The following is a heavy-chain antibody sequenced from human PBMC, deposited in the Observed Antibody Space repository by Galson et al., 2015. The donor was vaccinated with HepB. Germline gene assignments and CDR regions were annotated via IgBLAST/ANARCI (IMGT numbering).Heavy chain of an antibody. CDR3: ARDHLVRGFDY. D-gene: IGHD3-10*01. CDR1: GFTFSDYY. Sequence: SLRLSCAASGFTFSDYYMSWIRQAPGKGLEWVSYISSSSSYTNHADSVKGRFTISRDNAKNSLYLQMNSLRAEDTAVYYCARDHLVRGFDYWGQGTLVTVSS. V-gene: IGHV3-11*06. CDR2: ISSSSSYT. J-gene: IGHJ4*02.